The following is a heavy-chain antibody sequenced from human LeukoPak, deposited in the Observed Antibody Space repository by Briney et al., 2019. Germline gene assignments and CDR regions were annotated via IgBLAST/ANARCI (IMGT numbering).Heavy chain of an antibody. CDR1: GGSISSYY. J-gene: IGHJ5*02. CDR2: IYTSGST. Sequence: PSETLSLTCTVSGGSISSYYWSWIRQPAGKGLEWIGRIYTSGSTNYNPSLKSRVTMSVDTSKNQFSLKLSSVTAADTAVYYCARWEDGSGSYSWFDPWGQGTLVTVSS. D-gene: IGHD3-10*01. V-gene: IGHV4-4*07. CDR3: ARWEDGSGSYSWFDP.